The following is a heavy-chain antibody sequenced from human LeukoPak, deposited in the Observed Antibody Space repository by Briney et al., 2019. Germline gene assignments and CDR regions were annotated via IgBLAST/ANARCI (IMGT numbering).Heavy chain of an antibody. V-gene: IGHV3-23*01. CDR2: ISGSGGST. CDR3: AKGGPFWSGSYYFDY. CDR1: GFTFSSYA. D-gene: IGHD3-3*01. Sequence: PGGSLRLSCAASGFTFSSYAMSWVRQAPGKGLEWVSAISGSGGSTYYADSVKGRFTISRDNSKNTLYLQMNGLRAEDTAVYYCAKGGPFWSGSYYFDYWGQGTLVTVSS. J-gene: IGHJ4*02.